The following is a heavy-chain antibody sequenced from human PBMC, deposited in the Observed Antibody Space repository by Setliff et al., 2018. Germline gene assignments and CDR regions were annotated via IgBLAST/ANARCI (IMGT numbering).Heavy chain of an antibody. V-gene: IGHV5-51*01. CDR1: GYSFTSYW. CDR3: ARSHYYDSSGYYPDYDAFDI. CDR2: IYPGDSDT. J-gene: IGHJ3*02. D-gene: IGHD3-22*01. Sequence: GESLKISCKGSGYSFTSYWIGWVRQMPGKGLEWMGIIYPGDSDTRYSPSFQGQVTISADKSISTAYLQWSSLKASDTAMYYCARSHYYDSSGYYPDYDAFDIWGQGTMVTV.